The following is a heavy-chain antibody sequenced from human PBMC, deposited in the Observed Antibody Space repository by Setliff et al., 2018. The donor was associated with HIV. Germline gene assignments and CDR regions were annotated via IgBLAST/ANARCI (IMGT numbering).Heavy chain of an antibody. D-gene: IGHD2-21*02. CDR2: INPYNGAT. J-gene: IGHJ4*02. CDR3: ARAPIYCGGDCYLFDY. CDR1: GYTFFEYY. Sequence: GASVKVSCKASGYTFFEYYMFWLRQAPGQGLEWMGWINPYNGATKSAHRFQGRVTVTRDTPITTTYMELTRLTSDDTAIYYCARAPIYCGGDCYLFDYWGQGTLVTVSS. V-gene: IGHV1-2*02.